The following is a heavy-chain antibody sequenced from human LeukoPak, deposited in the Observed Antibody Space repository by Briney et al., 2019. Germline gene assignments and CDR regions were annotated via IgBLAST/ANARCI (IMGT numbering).Heavy chain of an antibody. CDR2: IYYSGST. V-gene: IGHV4-30-4*08. CDR3: ARMITVTIFDY. CDR1: GGSISSGEYY. D-gene: IGHD4-17*01. J-gene: IGHJ4*02. Sequence: SQTLSLTCTVSGGSISSGEYYWSWIRQPPGKVLEWIGYIYYSGSTYYNPSLKSRVTISVDTSKNQFSLKLSSVTAADTAVYYCARMITVTIFDYWGQGTLVTVSS.